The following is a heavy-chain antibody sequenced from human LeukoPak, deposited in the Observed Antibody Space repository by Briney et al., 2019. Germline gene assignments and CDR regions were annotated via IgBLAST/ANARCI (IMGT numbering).Heavy chain of an antibody. V-gene: IGHV3-21*01. CDR2: ISSSSSYI. D-gene: IGHD2-2*01. J-gene: IGHJ4*02. Sequence: PGRSLRLSCAASGITFSSYGMHWVRQAPGRGLEWVASISSSSSYIYYADSVKGRFTISRDNAKSSLYLQMNSLRAEDTAVYYCARVDRSCSSTSCYFDYWGQGTLVTVSS. CDR3: ARVDRSCSSTSCYFDY. CDR1: GITFSSYG.